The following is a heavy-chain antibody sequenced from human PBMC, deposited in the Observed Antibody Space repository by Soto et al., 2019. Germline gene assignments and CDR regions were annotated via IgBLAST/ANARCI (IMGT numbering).Heavy chain of an antibody. CDR2: IYDDVST. D-gene: IGHD6-13*01. CDR1: GGSIRSYY. V-gene: IGHV4-59*01. J-gene: IGHJ5*02. Sequence: SETLSLTCTVSGGSIRSYYWSWIRQPPGKGLEWIGYIYDDVSTNYNPSLKSRVTISLDTSENQFFLKVNSVTTADTAVYCCARGGSSWYGAWFDPWGQGALVTVSS. CDR3: ARGGSSWYGAWFDP.